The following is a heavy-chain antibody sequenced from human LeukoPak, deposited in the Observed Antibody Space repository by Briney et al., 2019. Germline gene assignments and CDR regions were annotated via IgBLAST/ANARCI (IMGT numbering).Heavy chain of an antibody. CDR3: AGHHPRNTVDF. D-gene: IGHD2/OR15-2a*01. CDR1: GGSISNYY. V-gene: IGHV4-59*08. J-gene: IGHJ4*02. CDR2: ISHSGST. Sequence: SETLSLTCTVSGGSISNYYWSWIRQPPGRGLEWIGYISHSGSTNYSPSLKSRVTISLDTSKNQFSLKLSSVTAADTAVYYCAGHHPRNTVDFWGQGTLVTVSS.